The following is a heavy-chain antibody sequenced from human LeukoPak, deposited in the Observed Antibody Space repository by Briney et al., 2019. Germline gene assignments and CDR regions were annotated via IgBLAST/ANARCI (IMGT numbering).Heavy chain of an antibody. D-gene: IGHD6-13*01. CDR1: GGTFSSYA. V-gene: IGHV1-69*13. CDR3: ARDLGGAAGTRYFDY. J-gene: IGHJ4*02. Sequence: SVKVSCKASGGTFSSYAISWVRQAPRQGLECMGGIIPIFVTANYAQKFQGRVTITADESTSTAYTELSSLRSEDTAVYYCARDLGGAAGTRYFDYWGQGTLVTVSS. CDR2: IIPIFVTA.